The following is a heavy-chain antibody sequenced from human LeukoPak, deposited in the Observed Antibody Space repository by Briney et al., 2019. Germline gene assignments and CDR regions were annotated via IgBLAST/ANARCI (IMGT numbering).Heavy chain of an antibody. J-gene: IGHJ4*02. Sequence: GASVKVSCKASGYTFTSYAMNWVRQAPGQGLEWMGWINTNTGNRTYAQGFTGRFVFSLDTSVSTAYLQISSLKAEDTAVYYCARRITIFGVAEYFDYWGQGTLVTVSS. CDR2: INTNTGNR. D-gene: IGHD3-3*01. CDR3: ARRITIFGVAEYFDY. CDR1: GYTFTSYA. V-gene: IGHV7-4-1*02.